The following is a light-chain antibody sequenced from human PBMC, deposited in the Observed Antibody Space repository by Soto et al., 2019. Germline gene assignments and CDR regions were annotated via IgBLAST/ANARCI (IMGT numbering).Light chain of an antibody. CDR2: SNK. CDR3: AAWDDSLSGYV. J-gene: IGLJ1*01. CDR1: SSNIGGNA. Sequence: QSVLTQPPSASGTPGQRVTISCSGSSSNIGGNAVNWYQQLPGTTPKLLIYSNKQRPSGVPDRFSGSKSGTSASLAISGLQSEDEADYYCAAWDDSLSGYVFGTGTKLTVL. V-gene: IGLV1-44*01.